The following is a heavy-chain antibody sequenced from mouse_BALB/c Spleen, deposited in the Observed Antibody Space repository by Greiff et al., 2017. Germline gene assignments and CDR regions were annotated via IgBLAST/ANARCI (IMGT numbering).Heavy chain of an antibody. V-gene: IGHV1S127*01. CDR2: IDPSNSET. CDR3: ARDYYGSSPYWYFDV. D-gene: IGHD1-1*01. CDR1: GYTFPRYW. Sequence: LQQSGPELVRPGASVEMSCQASGYTFPRYWMHWGKQRPGQGLEWIGMIDPSNSETRLNQKFKDKATLNVDKSSNTAYMQLSSLTSEDSAVYYCARDYYGSSPYWYFDVWGAGTTVTVSS. J-gene: IGHJ1*01.